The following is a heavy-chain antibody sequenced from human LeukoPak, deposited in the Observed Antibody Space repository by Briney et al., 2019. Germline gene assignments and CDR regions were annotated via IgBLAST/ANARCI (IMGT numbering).Heavy chain of an antibody. J-gene: IGHJ5*02. Sequence: PGESLKISCKGSGYSFTSYWIGWVRQMPGKGLEWMGIIYPGDSDTRYSPSFQGQVTISADKSISTAYLQWSNLKASDTAMYYCARHAAAAGVYNWFDPWGQGTLVTVSS. CDR1: GYSFTSYW. CDR3: ARHAAAAGVYNWFDP. V-gene: IGHV5-51*01. CDR2: IYPGDSDT. D-gene: IGHD6-13*01.